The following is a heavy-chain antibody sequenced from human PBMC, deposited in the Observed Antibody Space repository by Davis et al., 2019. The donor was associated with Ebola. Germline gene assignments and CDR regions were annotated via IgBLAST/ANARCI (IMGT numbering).Heavy chain of an antibody. CDR1: GYTFTSYY. J-gene: IGHJ5*02. CDR2: INPSGGST. CDR3: ARVRLGGIAADGSGYWFDP. Sequence: ASVKVSCKASGYTFTSYYMHWVRQAPGQGLEWMGIINPSGGSTSYAQKFQGRVTITADESTSTAYMELSSLRSEDTAVYYCARVRLGGIAADGSGYWFDPWGQGTLVTVSS. D-gene: IGHD6-13*01. V-gene: IGHV1-46*01.